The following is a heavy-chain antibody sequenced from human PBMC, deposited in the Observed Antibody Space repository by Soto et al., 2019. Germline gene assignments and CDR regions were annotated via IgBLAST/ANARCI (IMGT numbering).Heavy chain of an antibody. J-gene: IGHJ6*02. CDR1: GFTFSSYG. Sequence: QVQLVESGGGVVQPGRSLRLSCAASGFTFSSYGMHWVRQAPGKGLEWVAVISYDGSNKYYADSVKGRFTISRDNSKNTVYLQMNSLRAEDTAVYYWAKDPGWLQFGPYYYGMDVWGQGTTVTVSS. V-gene: IGHV3-30*18. CDR3: AKDPGWLQFGPYYYGMDV. D-gene: IGHD5-12*01. CDR2: ISYDGSNK.